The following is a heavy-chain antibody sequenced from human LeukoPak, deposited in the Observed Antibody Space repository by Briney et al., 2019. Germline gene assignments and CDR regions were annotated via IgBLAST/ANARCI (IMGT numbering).Heavy chain of an antibody. V-gene: IGHV4-59*01. J-gene: IGHJ4*02. CDR1: GGSISSYY. D-gene: IGHD1-26*01. Sequence: PSETLSLTCTVSGGSISSYYWGWIRQPPGKGLEWIGYIYYSGSTNYNPSLKSRVTISVDTSKNQFSLKLSSVTAADTAVYYCARGVGATNRFDYWGQGTLVTVPS. CDR2: IYYSGST. CDR3: ARGVGATNRFDY.